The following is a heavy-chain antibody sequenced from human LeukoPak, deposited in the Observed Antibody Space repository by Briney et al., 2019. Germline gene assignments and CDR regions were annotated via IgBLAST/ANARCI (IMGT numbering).Heavy chain of an antibody. V-gene: IGHV3-48*01. J-gene: IGHJ4*02. CDR1: XXXFSSYX. CDR3: ARDFRSSSWYIGDY. D-gene: IGHD6-13*01. Sequence: GGSLRLSCAASXXXFSSYXMNWVRLAPXXXXXXXXYISAGGTPVYYADSVEGRFTVSRDNEKNSLYLQLNSLRADDTAVYYCARDFRSSSWYIGDYWGQGAQVTVSP. CDR2: ISAGGTPV.